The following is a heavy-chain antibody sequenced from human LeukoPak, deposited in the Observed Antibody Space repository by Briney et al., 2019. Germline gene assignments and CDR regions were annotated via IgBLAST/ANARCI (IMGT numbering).Heavy chain of an antibody. Sequence: GGSLRLSCAASGFTFSTYGMHWVRQAPGKGLEWVAVIWNDGSNKYYADSVKGRFTISRDNSKNTLYLQMNSPRAEDTAVYSCARASGPFDYWGQGTLVTVSS. CDR2: IWNDGSNK. CDR3: ARASGPFDY. CDR1: GFTFSTYG. D-gene: IGHD3-10*01. J-gene: IGHJ4*02. V-gene: IGHV3-33*01.